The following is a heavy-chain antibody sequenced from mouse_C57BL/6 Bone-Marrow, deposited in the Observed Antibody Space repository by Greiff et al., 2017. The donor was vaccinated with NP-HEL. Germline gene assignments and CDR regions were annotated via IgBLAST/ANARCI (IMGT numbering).Heavy chain of an antibody. V-gene: IGHV1-81*01. CDR3: VISRRSFAY. D-gene: IGHD1-1*01. J-gene: IGHJ3*01. CDR1: GYTFTSYG. CDR2: IYPRSGNT. Sequence: QVQLQQSGAELVRPGASVKLSCKASGYTFTSYGISWVKQRTGQGLEWIGEIYPRSGNTYYNEKFKGKATLTADKSSSTAYMELRSLTSEDSAVYSCVISRRSFAYWGQGTLVTVSA.